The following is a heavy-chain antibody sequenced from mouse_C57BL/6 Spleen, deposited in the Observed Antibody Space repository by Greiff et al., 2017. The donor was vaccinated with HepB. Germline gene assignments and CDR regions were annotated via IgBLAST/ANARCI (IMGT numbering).Heavy chain of an antibody. CDR3: ARSVTTGVWAD. Sequence: VQLQQPGAELVKPGASVQLSCKASGYTFTSYWMHWVKQRPGQGLEWIGMIHPNSGSTNYNEKFTSKATLTVDKSSSTAYMQLSSLTSEDSAVYDSARSVTTGVWADWGQGTLVTVAA. D-gene: IGHD2-2*01. V-gene: IGHV1-64*01. CDR1: GYTFTSYW. J-gene: IGHJ3*01. CDR2: IHPNSGST.